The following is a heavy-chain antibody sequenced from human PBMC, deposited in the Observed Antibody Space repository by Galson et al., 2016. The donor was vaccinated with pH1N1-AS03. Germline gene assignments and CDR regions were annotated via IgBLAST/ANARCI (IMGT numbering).Heavy chain of an antibody. CDR3: VTDGTFGSTIEH. CDR1: GFTFSKTG. V-gene: IGHV3-21*01. Sequence: SLRLPCAASGFTFSKTGMNWVRQAPGKGPEWVSSIDEGGSHPYSADSLQGRFTISRDNTKNSLFLHMNSLRAEDTAVYYCVTDGTFGSTIEHWGQGTLVTVSS. D-gene: IGHD2-15*01. CDR2: IDEGGSHP. J-gene: IGHJ4*02.